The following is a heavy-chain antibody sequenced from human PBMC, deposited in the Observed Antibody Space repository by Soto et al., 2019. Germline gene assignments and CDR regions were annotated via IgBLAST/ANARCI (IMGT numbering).Heavy chain of an antibody. CDR1: GYTFTSYG. CDR2: ISAYNGNT. D-gene: IGHD3-10*01. CDR3: ARGSWFGEFGYYYYMDV. J-gene: IGHJ6*03. Sequence: QVQLVQSGAEVKKPGASVKVSCKASGYTFTSYGISWVRQAPGQGLEWMGWISAYNGNTNHAQKLQGRVTMTTDTSTSTAYMELRSLRSDDTAVYYCARGSWFGEFGYYYYMDVWGKGTTVTVSS. V-gene: IGHV1-18*01.